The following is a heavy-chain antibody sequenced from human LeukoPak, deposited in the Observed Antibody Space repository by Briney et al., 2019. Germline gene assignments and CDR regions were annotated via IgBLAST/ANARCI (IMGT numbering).Heavy chain of an antibody. CDR1: GFTFSNYA. J-gene: IGHJ4*02. CDR3: ARGSSWGSNY. V-gene: IGHV3-64*02. CDR2: ISNNGGST. D-gene: IGHD3-10*01. Sequence: PGGSLRLSCAASGFTFSNYAMHWVRQAPGKGLEYVSAISNNGGSTYYADSVKGRFTISRDNAKNSLYLQMNSLRAEDTAVYYCARGSSWGSNYWGQGTLVTVSS.